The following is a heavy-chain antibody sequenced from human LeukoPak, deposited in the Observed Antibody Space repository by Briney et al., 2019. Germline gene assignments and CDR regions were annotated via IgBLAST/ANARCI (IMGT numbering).Heavy chain of an antibody. V-gene: IGHV3-9*01. CDR2: ISWNSGSI. D-gene: IGHD3-22*01. J-gene: IGHJ3*02. Sequence: GGSLRLSCAASGFTFDDYAMHWVRQAPGKGLEWVSGISWNSGSIGYADSVKGRFTISRDNAKNSLYLQMNSLRAEDTAVYYCARERQRSPYYEGAFDIWGQGTMVTVSS. CDR1: GFTFDDYA. CDR3: ARERQRSPYYEGAFDI.